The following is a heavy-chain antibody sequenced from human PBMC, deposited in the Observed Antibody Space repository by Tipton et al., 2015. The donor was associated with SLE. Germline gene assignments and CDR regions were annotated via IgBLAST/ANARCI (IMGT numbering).Heavy chain of an antibody. V-gene: IGHV3-9*01. D-gene: IGHD5-18*01. CDR1: GFNLDDYA. Sequence: SLRLSCTVSGFNLDDYAMHWVRQGPGKGLEWVAGISWNSGNIEYAESVKGRFIISRDNAKNSLFLQMNSLRAEDTALYFCVKDVQAGEYSYNYLEYWGQGTLVSVSS. J-gene: IGHJ4*02. CDR2: ISWNSGNI. CDR3: VKDVQAGEYSYNYLEY.